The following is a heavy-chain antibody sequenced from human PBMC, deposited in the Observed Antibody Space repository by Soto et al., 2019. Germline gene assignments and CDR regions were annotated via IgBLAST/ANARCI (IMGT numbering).Heavy chain of an antibody. V-gene: IGHV4-38-2*01. CDR1: GYSISSGYF. CDR3: ARGPHFYDSTGYQGGLN. CDR2: IYHTGSA. D-gene: IGHD3-22*01. Sequence: SETLSLTCAVSGYSISSGYFWAWIRQPPGKGLEWIGNIYHTGSAYYITSLKSRVTMSVDTSKNQFSLKLSSVTAADTAIYFCARGPHFYDSTGYQGGLNWGQGRLVT. J-gene: IGHJ4*02.